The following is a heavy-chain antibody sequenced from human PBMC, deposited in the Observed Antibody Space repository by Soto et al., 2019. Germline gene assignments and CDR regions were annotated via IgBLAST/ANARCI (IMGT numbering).Heavy chain of an antibody. V-gene: IGHV3-7*01. D-gene: IGHD3-22*01. J-gene: IGHJ4*02. CDR1: GFTFSTYW. CDR2: IKQDGSEK. CDR3: ARAYYYDSSGFSPGGY. Sequence: GGSLRLSCAASGFTFSTYWMSWVRQAPGKGLEWAANIKQDGSEKYYVDSVRGRFTISRDTAKNSLYLQMNSLRAEDTAVYYCARAYYYDSSGFSPGGYWGQGTLVTVSS.